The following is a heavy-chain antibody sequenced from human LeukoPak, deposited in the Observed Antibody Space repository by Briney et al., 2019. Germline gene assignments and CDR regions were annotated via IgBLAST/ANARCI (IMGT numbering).Heavy chain of an antibody. Sequence: SETLSLTCTVSGGSISSYYWSWIRQPPGKGLEWIGEINHSGSTNYNPSLKSRVTISVDTSKNQFSLKLSSVTAADTAVYYCAREGWGSDYWGQGTLVTVSS. CDR2: INHSGST. D-gene: IGHD7-27*01. CDR3: AREGWGSDY. CDR1: GGSISSYY. J-gene: IGHJ4*02. V-gene: IGHV4-34*01.